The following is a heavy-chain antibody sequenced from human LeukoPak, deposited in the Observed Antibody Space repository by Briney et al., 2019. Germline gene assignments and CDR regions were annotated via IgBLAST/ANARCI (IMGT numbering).Heavy chain of an antibody. CDR1: GGTFSSYA. CDR3: ARTGLVVVAATRYYYYYGMDV. V-gene: IGHV1-69*13. J-gene: IGHJ6*02. D-gene: IGHD2-15*01. Sequence: GASVKVSCKASGGTFSSYAISWVRQAPGQGLEWMGGIIPIFGTANYAQKFQGRVTITADESTSTAYMELSSLRSEDTAVYYCARTGLVVVAATRYYYYYGMDVWGQGTTVTVSS. CDR2: IIPIFGTA.